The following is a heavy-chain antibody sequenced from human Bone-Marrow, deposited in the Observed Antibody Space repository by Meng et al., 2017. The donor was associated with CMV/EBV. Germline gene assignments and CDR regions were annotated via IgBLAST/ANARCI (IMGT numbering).Heavy chain of an antibody. CDR1: GFIFTNYA. CDR2: INAGGDRT. CDR3: ARDLDSSGRFDEDV. Sequence: GESLKISCAASGFIFTNYAMSWVRQAPGKGLEWVSLINAGGDRTHYADSVKGRFTISRDDSKNTLFLQMNSLRVEDTALYYCARDLDSSGRFDEDVWGQGTVVTVSS. J-gene: IGHJ4*02. V-gene: IGHV3-23*01. D-gene: IGHD6-19*01.